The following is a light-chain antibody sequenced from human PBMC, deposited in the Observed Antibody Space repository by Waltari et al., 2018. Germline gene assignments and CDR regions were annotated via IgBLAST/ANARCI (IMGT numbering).Light chain of an antibody. J-gene: IGLJ3*02. CDR3: VXXXGXGISV. V-gene: IGLV8-61*01. CDR1: SGSVSTSYY. CDR2: STS. Sequence: QTVVTQEPSFSVSPGGTITLTCGLNSGSVSTSYYPSWYQQTPGQAPRTLIYSTSTRASGVPXRFSCSIRGNRAALXIXGAQSDDESXYYCVXXXGXGISVFGGXXKLT.